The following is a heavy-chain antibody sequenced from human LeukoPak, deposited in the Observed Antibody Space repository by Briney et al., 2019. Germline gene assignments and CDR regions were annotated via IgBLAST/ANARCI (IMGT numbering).Heavy chain of an antibody. J-gene: IGHJ3*02. V-gene: IGHV3-7*01. CDR1: GLTFSSYW. CDR2: IKQDGSEK. Sequence: GGSLRLSCAASGLTFSSYWMSWVRQAPGKGQEWVANIKQDGSEKHYVDSVTGRFTISRDNTKNSLYLQMNSLRADDTAVYYCARDLAGPPQEAFDIWGQGTMVTVSS. CDR3: ARDLAGPPQEAFDI.